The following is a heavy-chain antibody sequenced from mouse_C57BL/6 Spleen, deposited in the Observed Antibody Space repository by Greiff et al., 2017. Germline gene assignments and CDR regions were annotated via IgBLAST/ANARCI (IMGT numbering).Heavy chain of an antibody. CDR2: ISSGSSTI. D-gene: IGHD2-5*01. CDR3: ARNSNLSWFAD. J-gene: IGHJ3*01. V-gene: IGHV5-17*01. CDR1: GFTFSDYG. Sequence: EVQLQESGGGLVKPGGSLKLSCAASGFTFSDYGMHWVRQAPEKGLEWVAYISSGSSTIYYADKVKGRSTISRDNAKNTLFLQMTSLRSEDTAMYYCARNSNLSWFADWGQGTLVTVSA.